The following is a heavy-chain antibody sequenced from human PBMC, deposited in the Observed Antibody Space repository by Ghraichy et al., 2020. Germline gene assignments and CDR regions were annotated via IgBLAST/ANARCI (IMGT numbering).Heavy chain of an antibody. J-gene: IGHJ4*02. D-gene: IGHD5-12*01. V-gene: IGHV4-39*01. CDR2: IYYSGST. CDR3: ARQPLGQGYPFDY. Sequence: SETLSLTCTVSGGSISSSSYYWGWIRQPPGKGLEWIGSIYYSGSTYSNPSLKSRVTISVDTSKNQFSLKLSSVTAADTAVYYCARQPLGQGYPFDYWGQGTLVTVSS. CDR1: GGSISSSSYY.